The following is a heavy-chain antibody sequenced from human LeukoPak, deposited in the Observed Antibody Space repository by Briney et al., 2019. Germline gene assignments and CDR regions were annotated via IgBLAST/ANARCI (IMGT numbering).Heavy chain of an antibody. CDR1: GFTFSSYA. Sequence: GGSLRLSCAASGFTFSSYAMHWVRQAPGKGLEWVAVISYDGSNKYYADSVKGRFTISIDNSKNTLYLQMNSLRADDTAVYYCAKDPMGIGPAFDIWGQGTMVTVSS. J-gene: IGHJ3*02. CDR2: ISYDGSNK. V-gene: IGHV3-30-3*01. CDR3: AKDPMGIGPAFDI. D-gene: IGHD7-27*01.